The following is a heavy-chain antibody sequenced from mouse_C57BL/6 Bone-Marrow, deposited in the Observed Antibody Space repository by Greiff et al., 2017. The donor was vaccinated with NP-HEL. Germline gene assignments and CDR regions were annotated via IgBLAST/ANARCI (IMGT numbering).Heavy chain of an antibody. CDR1: GYTFTDYY. J-gene: IGHJ2*01. Sequence: EVQLQQSGPVLVKPGASVKMSCKASGYTFTDYYMNWVKQSHGKSLEWIGVINPYNGGTSYNQKFKGKATLTVDKSSSTAYMELNSLTSEDSAVYYCAFITTVVDYWGQGTTLTVSS. CDR3: AFITTVVDY. D-gene: IGHD1-1*01. V-gene: IGHV1-19*01. CDR2: INPYNGGT.